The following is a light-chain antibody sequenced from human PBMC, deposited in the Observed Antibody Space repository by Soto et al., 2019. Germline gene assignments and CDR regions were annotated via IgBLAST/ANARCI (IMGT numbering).Light chain of an antibody. V-gene: IGLV3-1*01. CDR2: QDT. CDR1: QLGDKY. J-gene: IGLJ1*01. CDR3: QAWDSSNLDV. Sequence: SYELTQPPSVSVSPGQTASITCSGDQLGDKYTSWYQQRPGQSPVLVIYQDTKRPSGIPERFSGSNSGNTATLTISGTQAMDEADYYCQAWDSSNLDVFGTGTKLTVL.